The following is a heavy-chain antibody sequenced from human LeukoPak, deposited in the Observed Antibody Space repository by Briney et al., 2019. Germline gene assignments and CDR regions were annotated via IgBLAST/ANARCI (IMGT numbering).Heavy chain of an antibody. CDR3: ARGGHYSSSWELDY. CDR2: IYYSGAT. V-gene: IGHV4-59*01. D-gene: IGHD6-6*01. Sequence: SETLSLTCTVSGGSIRSYYWSWIREPPGKGLEWIGYIYYSGATNYNPSLKSRVTMSVDTSKNQFSLKLSSVTAADTAVYYCARGGHYSSSWELDYWGQGTLVTVSS. CDR1: GGSIRSYY. J-gene: IGHJ4*02.